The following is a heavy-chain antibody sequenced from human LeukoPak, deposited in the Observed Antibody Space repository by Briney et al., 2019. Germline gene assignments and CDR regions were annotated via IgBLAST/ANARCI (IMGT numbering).Heavy chain of an antibody. CDR1: GFTFSSYA. CDR2: FSGSGGST. CDR3: ARDPISSAWDGNFDF. D-gene: IGHD6-19*01. V-gene: IGHV3-23*01. J-gene: IGHJ4*02. Sequence: GGSLRLSCAASGFTFSSYAMSWVRQAPGKGLEWVSAFSGSGGSTYYADSVKGRFTISRDDSKNTLYLQMNSLRAEDTAVYYCARDPISSAWDGNFDFWGQGTLVTVSS.